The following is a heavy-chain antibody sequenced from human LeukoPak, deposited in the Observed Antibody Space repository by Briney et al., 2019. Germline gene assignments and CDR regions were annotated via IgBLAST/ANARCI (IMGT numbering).Heavy chain of an antibody. CDR3: ARGIPIPGYTSGWYSN. CDR2: IYNSGTT. Sequence: PSETLSLTCAVSGGSIRNSSFYWGWIRQPPGKGLEWIASIYNSGTTYYNPSIKSRITIFVDTSKNQFSLRLSSVTAADTAVYYCARGIPIPGYTSGWYSNWGQGTLVTVSS. V-gene: IGHV4-39*01. J-gene: IGHJ4*02. D-gene: IGHD6-19*01. CDR1: GGSIRNSSFY.